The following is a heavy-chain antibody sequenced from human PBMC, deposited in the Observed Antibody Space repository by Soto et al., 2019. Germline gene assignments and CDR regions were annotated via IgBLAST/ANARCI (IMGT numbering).Heavy chain of an antibody. V-gene: IGHV3-23*01. CDR2: IGESGGST. CDR3: VKGGWLDY. J-gene: IGHJ4*02. Sequence: SGGSLRLSCAAAGFPFNSFTMTWVRQAPGKGLEWVSVIGESGGSTYYADSVKGRFTISRDNSKSTLYLQMDSLRAEDTALYYCVKGGWLDYWGQGTLVTVSS. D-gene: IGHD2-15*01. CDR1: GFPFNSFT.